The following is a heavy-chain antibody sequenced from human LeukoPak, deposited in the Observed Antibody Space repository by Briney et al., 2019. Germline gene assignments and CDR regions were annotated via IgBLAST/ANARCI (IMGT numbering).Heavy chain of an antibody. D-gene: IGHD3-16*01. CDR3: ARERALGNWFDP. Sequence: PSQTLSLTCTVSGDSVSSGDYYWSWIRQPPGKGLEWIGYIYYSGSTYYNPSLKSRVTISVDTSKNQFSLKLSSVTAADTAVYYCARERALGNWFDPWGQGTLVTVSS. CDR1: GDSVSSGDYY. V-gene: IGHV4-30-4*01. J-gene: IGHJ5*02. CDR2: IYYSGST.